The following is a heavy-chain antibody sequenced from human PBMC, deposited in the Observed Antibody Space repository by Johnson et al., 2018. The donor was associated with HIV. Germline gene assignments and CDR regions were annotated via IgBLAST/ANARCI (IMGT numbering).Heavy chain of an antibody. Sequence: VQLVESGGGLVQPGGSLRLSCGASGFTFSDHWMQWVRPAPGKGLEWVSLITWAGDSTYYADSVKGRFTISRDNSKHSLYLQMNSLRPEDTGLYYCAKDIASGYTNGGTLDIWGQGTMVTVSS. CDR3: AKDIASGYTNGGTLDI. J-gene: IGHJ3*02. CDR1: GFTFSDHW. D-gene: IGHD6-19*01. CDR2: ITWAGDST. V-gene: IGHV3-43D*03.